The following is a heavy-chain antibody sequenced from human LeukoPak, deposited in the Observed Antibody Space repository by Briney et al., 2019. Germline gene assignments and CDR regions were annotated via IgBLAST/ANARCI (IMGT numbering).Heavy chain of an antibody. J-gene: IGHJ4*02. V-gene: IGHV3-30*02. Sequence: PGGSLRLSCAASGFTFSSYGMHWVRQAPGKGLEWVAVIWYDGSNKYYADSVKGRFTISRDNSKNTLYLQMNSLRAEDTAVYYCTKEMADRREAFDYWGQGTLATVSS. CDR1: GFTFSSYG. CDR3: TKEMADRREAFDY. D-gene: IGHD6-6*01. CDR2: IWYDGSNK.